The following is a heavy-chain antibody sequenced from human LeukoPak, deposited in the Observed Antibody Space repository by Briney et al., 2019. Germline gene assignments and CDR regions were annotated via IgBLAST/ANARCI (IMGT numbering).Heavy chain of an antibody. CDR3: ARVSLWFGYN. J-gene: IGHJ4*02. Sequence: LSLTCAVHGGSLSGNYWNWIRQAPGKGLEWVSYISSSGSTIYYADSVKGRFTISRDNAKNSLYLQMNSLRAEDTAVYYCARVSLWFGYNWGQGTLVTVSS. V-gene: IGHV3-11*01. D-gene: IGHD3-10*01. CDR1: GGSLSGNY. CDR2: ISSSGSTI.